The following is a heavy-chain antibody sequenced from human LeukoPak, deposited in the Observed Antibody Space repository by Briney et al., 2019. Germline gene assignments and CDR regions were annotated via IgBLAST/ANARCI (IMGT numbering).Heavy chain of an antibody. Sequence: GGSLRLSCAASGFTFSSYGMHWVRQAPGKGLEWVAVISYDGSNKYYADSVKGRFTISRDNSKNTLYLQMNSLRAEDTAVYYCAKVSTMIVVVPGGFDIWGQGTMVTVSS. J-gene: IGHJ3*02. CDR2: ISYDGSNK. CDR3: AKVSTMIVVVPGGFDI. CDR1: GFTFSSYG. V-gene: IGHV3-30*18. D-gene: IGHD3-22*01.